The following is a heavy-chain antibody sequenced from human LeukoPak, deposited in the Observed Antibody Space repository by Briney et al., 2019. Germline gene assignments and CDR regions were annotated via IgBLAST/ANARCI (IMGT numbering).Heavy chain of an antibody. J-gene: IGHJ3*02. D-gene: IGHD6-19*01. CDR3: ARSTPRIIAVAGTGDAFDI. CDR1: GYTFTSYY. Sequence: ASVKVSCKASGYTFTSYYMHWVRQAPGQGLEWMGIINPSGGSTSYAQKFQGRVTMTRDTSTSTAYMELRSLRSDDTAVYYCARSTPRIIAVAGTGDAFDIWGQGTLVTVSS. CDR2: INPSGGST. V-gene: IGHV1-46*01.